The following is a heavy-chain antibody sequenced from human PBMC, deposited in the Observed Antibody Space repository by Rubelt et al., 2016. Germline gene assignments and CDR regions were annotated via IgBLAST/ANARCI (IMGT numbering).Heavy chain of an antibody. CDR2: ISSSGSTI. V-gene: IGHV3-11*01. D-gene: IGHD3-22*01. Sequence: GKGLEWVSYISSSGSTIYYADSVKGRFTISRDNAKNSLYLQMNSLRAEDTAVYYCTRDRAKLYYYDSSGSHDAFDIWGQGTMVTVSS. J-gene: IGHJ3*02. CDR3: TRDRAKLYYYDSSGSHDAFDI.